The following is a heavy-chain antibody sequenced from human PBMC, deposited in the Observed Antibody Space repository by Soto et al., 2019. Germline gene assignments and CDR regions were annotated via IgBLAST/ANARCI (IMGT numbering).Heavy chain of an antibody. Sequence: GGSLRLSCEASGFSFSTFAMSWVRRAPGKGLEWVSAISASGGSTYYGDSVKGRFSISRDNSKNTLYLQMNSLRAEDTAVYYCAMTKYDSSGYYFGYWGQGTLVTVSS. CDR3: AMTKYDSSGYYFGY. D-gene: IGHD3-22*01. V-gene: IGHV3-23*01. CDR1: GFSFSTFA. J-gene: IGHJ4*02. CDR2: ISASGGST.